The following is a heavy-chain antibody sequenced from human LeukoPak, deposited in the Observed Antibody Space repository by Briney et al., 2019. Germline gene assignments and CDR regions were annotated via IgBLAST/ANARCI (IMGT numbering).Heavy chain of an antibody. Sequence: SETLSLTCTVSGGSISSSSYYWGWIRQPPGKGLEWIGSIYYSGSTYYNPSLKSRVTISVDTSKNQFSLKLSSVTAADTAVYYCARYGVKDPFDYWGQGTLVTVSS. V-gene: IGHV4-39*01. D-gene: IGHD4-17*01. J-gene: IGHJ4*02. CDR2: IYYSGST. CDR3: ARYGVKDPFDY. CDR1: GGSISSSSYY.